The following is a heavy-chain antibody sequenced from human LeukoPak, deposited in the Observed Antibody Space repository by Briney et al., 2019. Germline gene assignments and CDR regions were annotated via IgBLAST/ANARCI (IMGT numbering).Heavy chain of an antibody. CDR2: IKPDGSDT. J-gene: IGHJ4*02. CDR1: GFTFTTHW. D-gene: IGHD5-12*01. V-gene: IGHV3-74*01. Sequence: GGSLRLSGGASGFTFTTHWIHWVRQAPGKGLVWVSRIKPDGSDTNYAVSVKGRFTISRDNTKNTVYLQMNSLRAEDTAVYDCARGKYGGYFIDYWGQGTLVTVSS. CDR3: ARGKYGGYFIDY.